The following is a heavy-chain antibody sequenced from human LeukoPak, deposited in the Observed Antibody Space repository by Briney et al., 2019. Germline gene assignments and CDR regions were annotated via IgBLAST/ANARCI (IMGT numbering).Heavy chain of an antibody. D-gene: IGHD4/OR15-4a*01. CDR1: GYTFTSYD. CDR2: MNPNSGNT. J-gene: IGHJ6*03. CDR3: ARAPGRARYYYYYMDV. V-gene: IGHV1-8*03. Sequence: ASVKVSCKASGYTFTSYDINWVRHATGQGLEWMGWMNPNSGNTGYAQKFQGRVTITRNTSISTAYMELSSLRSEDTAVYYCARAPGRARYYYYYMDVWGKGTTVTVSS.